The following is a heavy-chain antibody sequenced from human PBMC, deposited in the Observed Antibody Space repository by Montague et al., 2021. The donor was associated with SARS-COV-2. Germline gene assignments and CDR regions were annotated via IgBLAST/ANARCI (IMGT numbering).Heavy chain of an antibody. V-gene: IGHV4-59*08. CDR3: ARHLEVDDYVWGSSVHYYYYGMDV. J-gene: IGHJ6*02. D-gene: IGHD3-16*01. CDR2: IYYSGST. Sequence: SETLSLTCTVSGGSISSYYWSWIRQPPGKGLEWIGYIYYSGSTNYNPYLKSRVTISVDTSKNQFSLKLSSVTAADTAVYYCARHLEVDDYVWGSSVHYYYYGMDVWGQGTTVTVSS. CDR1: GGSISSYY.